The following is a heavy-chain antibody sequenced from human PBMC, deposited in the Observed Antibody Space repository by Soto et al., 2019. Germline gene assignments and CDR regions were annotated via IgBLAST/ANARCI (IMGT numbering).Heavy chain of an antibody. V-gene: IGHV4-59*08. Sequence: SETLSLTCTVSGGSISSYYWSWIRQPPGKGLEWIGYIYYSGSTNYNPSLKSRVTISVDTSKNQFSLKLSSVTAADTAVYYCASCGYGDYFGATDMDVWGKGTTVTVSS. D-gene: IGHD4-17*01. CDR3: ASCGYGDYFGATDMDV. CDR2: IYYSGST. J-gene: IGHJ6*03. CDR1: GGSISSYY.